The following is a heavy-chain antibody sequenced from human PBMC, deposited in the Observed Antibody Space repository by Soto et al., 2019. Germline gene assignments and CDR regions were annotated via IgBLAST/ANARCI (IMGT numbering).Heavy chain of an antibody. CDR1: GGSISSYY. Sequence: SETLSLTCTVSGGSISSYYWSWIRQPPGKGLEWIGYIYYSGSTNYNPSLKSRVTISVDTSKNQFSLKLSSVTAEDTAVYYCARDDYDFWSGYYSYYYYGMDVWGQGTTVTVSS. D-gene: IGHD3-3*01. CDR2: IYYSGST. V-gene: IGHV4-59*01. CDR3: ARDDYDFWSGYYSYYYYGMDV. J-gene: IGHJ6*02.